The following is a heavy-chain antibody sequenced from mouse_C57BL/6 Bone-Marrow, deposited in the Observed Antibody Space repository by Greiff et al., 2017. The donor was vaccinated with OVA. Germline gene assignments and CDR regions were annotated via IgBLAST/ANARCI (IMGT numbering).Heavy chain of an antibody. CDR1: GYAFSSSW. D-gene: IGHD1-1*01. Sequence: QVQLKESGPELVKPGASVKISCKASGYAFSSSWMNWVKQRPGKGLEWIGRIYPGDGDTNYNGKFKGKATLTADKSSSTAYMHLSSLTSEDSAVYFCARKPYYYGSSSYYFDYWGQGTTLTVSS. V-gene: IGHV1-82*01. CDR3: ARKPYYYGSSSYYFDY. J-gene: IGHJ2*01. CDR2: IYPGDGDT.